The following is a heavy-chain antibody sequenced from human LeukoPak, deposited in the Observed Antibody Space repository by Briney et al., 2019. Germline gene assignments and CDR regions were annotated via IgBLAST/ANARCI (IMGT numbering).Heavy chain of an antibody. J-gene: IGHJ4*02. CDR3: ARDGGYGILTGYEEDY. CDR1: GFTVSSNY. Sequence: GGSLRLSCAASGFTVSSNYMSWVRQAPGKGLEWVSVIYSGGSTYYADSVKGRFTISRDNSKNTLYLQMNSLRAEDTAVYYCARDGGYGILTGYEEDYWGQGTLVTVSS. D-gene: IGHD3-9*01. V-gene: IGHV3-53*01. CDR2: IYSGGST.